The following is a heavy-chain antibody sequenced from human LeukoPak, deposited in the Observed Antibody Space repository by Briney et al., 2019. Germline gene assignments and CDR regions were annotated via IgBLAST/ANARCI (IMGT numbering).Heavy chain of an antibody. D-gene: IGHD6-25*01. CDR3: ARALGRFIAAASD. J-gene: IGHJ4*02. V-gene: IGHV3-20*04. Sequence: GGSLRLSCAASGFSFMNAWMIWVRQAPGKGLEWVSGINWNGGSTGYADSVKGRFTISRDNAKNSLYLQMNSLRAEDTALYYCARALGRFIAAASDWGQGTLVTVSS. CDR2: INWNGGST. CDR1: GFSFMNAW.